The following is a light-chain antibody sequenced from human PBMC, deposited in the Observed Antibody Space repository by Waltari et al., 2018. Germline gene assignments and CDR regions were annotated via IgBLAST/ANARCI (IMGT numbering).Light chain of an antibody. CDR2: GVS. Sequence: DIQMTQSPSSLSASEGDGVTITCRASQNIDNYLNWYQQIPGKAPKLLLYGVSNLHSGVPSRFSGSGSGTDFTLTITSLQPEDFAVYYCQQAFDTPWTFGLGTKVEVK. CDR3: QQAFDTPWT. CDR1: QNIDNY. J-gene: IGKJ1*01. V-gene: IGKV1-39*01.